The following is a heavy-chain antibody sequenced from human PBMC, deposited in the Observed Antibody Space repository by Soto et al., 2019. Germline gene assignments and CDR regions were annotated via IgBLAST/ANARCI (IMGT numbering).Heavy chain of an antibody. CDR3: AKVPLPPGWYCDS. V-gene: IGHV3-23*01. D-gene: IGHD1-20*01. CDR1: GFTFSTYP. CDR2: ISGSGGTA. J-gene: IGHJ4*02. Sequence: EVQVSESGGGLVQPGGSLRLSCVASGFTFSTYPMTWVRQVPGKGLEWVSGISGSGGTAYYADSVKGRCTISRDNSRNMLYLQMDSLRAEDTAVYYCAKVPLPPGWYCDSWGQGTLVTVSS.